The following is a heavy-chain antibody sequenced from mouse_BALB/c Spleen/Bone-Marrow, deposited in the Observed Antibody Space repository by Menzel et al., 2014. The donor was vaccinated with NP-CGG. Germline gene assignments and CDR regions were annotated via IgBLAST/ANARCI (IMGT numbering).Heavy chain of an antibody. CDR2: IHPGSGGT. CDR3: TRDWGLR. J-gene: IGHJ2*01. CDR1: GYTFTDYE. V-gene: IGHV1-15*01. D-gene: IGHD3-1*01. Sequence: VQVVESGAELVRPGASVKLSCKAMGYTFTDYEMHWVKQTPVHGLEWIGVIHPGSGGTAYNQKFKGKATLTADKSSTTAYMDLSSLTSEDSAVYYCTRDWGLRWGQGTTLTVSS.